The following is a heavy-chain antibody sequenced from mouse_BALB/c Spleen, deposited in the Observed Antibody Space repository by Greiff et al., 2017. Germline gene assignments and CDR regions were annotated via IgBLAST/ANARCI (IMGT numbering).Heavy chain of an antibody. J-gene: IGHJ3*01. Sequence: EVMLVESGGGLVKPGGSLKLSCAASGFTFSSYTMSWVRQTPEKRLEWVATISSGGSYTYYPDSVKGRFTISRDNAKNTLYLQMSSLKSEDTAMYYCTRGYEGYYDWFADWGQGTLVTVSA. V-gene: IGHV5-6-4*01. CDR3: TRGYEGYYDWFAD. CDR1: GFTFSSYT. CDR2: ISSGGSYT. D-gene: IGHD2-3*01.